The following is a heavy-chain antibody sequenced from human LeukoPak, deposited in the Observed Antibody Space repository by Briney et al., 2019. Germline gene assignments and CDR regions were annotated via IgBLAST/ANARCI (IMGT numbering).Heavy chain of an antibody. D-gene: IGHD3-22*01. CDR3: ARAGTTYYYDSSGYPFDY. V-gene: IGHV4-59*01. CDR1: GGSISSYY. Sequence: SETLSLTCTVSGGSISSYYWSWIRQPPGKGLEWIGYIYYSGSTNYNPSLKSRVTISVDTSKNQFSLKLSSVTAADTAVYYCARAGTTYYYDSSGYPFDYWGQGTLVTVSS. CDR2: IYYSGST. J-gene: IGHJ4*02.